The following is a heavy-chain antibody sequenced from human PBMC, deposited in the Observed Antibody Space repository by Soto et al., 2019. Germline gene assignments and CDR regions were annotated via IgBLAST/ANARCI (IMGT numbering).Heavy chain of an antibody. CDR1: GGTFSSYA. V-gene: IGHV1-69*01. CDR2: IIPICGTA. CDR3: ARDVGWAAAAKGNWFDP. Sequence: QVQLVQSGAEVKKPGSSVKVSCKASGGTFSSYAISWVRQAPGQGLEWMGGIIPICGTANYAQKFQGRVTITADESTSTAYMELSRLRSEDTAVYYGARDVGWAAAAKGNWFDPLGQGTLVTVSS. J-gene: IGHJ5*02. D-gene: IGHD6-13*01.